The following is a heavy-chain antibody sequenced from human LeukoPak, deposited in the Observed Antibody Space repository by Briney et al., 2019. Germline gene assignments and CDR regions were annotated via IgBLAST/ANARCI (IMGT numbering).Heavy chain of an antibody. CDR1: GFTVSSNY. Sequence: GGSLRLSCAASGFTVSSNYMSWVRQAPGRGLEWVSVLYGGGSTYYADSVKGRFTISRDNSKNTLYLQMNSLRAEDTAVYYCARSPSGEPTNWGQGTLVTVSS. D-gene: IGHD3-16*01. CDR3: ARSPSGEPTN. CDR2: LYGGGST. V-gene: IGHV3-53*01. J-gene: IGHJ4*02.